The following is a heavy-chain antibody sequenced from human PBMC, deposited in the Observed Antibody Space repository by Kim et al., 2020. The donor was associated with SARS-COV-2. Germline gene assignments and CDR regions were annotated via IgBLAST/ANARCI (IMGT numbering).Heavy chain of an antibody. V-gene: IGHV3-23*01. CDR3: AKGALSLVRGVISFLL. J-gene: IGHJ4*02. Sequence: GGSLRLSCAASGFTFSSYAMSWVRQAPGKGLEWVSSISGSGGSIYYADSVKGRFTISRDNSKNTLYLQMNSPRGEDTAVYYCAKGALSLVRGVISFLLWGQGTLVTVSS. CDR2: ISGSGGSI. CDR1: GFTFSSYA. D-gene: IGHD3-10*01.